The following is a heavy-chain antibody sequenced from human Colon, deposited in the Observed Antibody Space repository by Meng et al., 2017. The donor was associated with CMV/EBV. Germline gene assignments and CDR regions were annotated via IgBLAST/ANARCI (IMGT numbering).Heavy chain of an antibody. CDR2: IYYSGST. D-gene: IGHD3-16*01. Sequence: CTVSGDSISGSTYSWTWSRQPPGKGLEWIGYIYYSGSTNYNPSLKSRVTISVDPSKNQFSLKLNSVTAADTAIYYCARMITVGHFDPWGQGALVTVSS. V-gene: IGHV4-61*01. J-gene: IGHJ5*02. CDR3: ARMITVGHFDP. CDR1: GDSISGSTYS.